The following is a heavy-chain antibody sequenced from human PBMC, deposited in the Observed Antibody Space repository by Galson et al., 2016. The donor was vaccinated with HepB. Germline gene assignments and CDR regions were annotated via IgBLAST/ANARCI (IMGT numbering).Heavy chain of an antibody. CDR3: ASIRAFDI. V-gene: IGHV3-9*01. CDR1: GFTFDDYA. D-gene: IGHD6-6*01. Sequence: SLRLSCAASGFTFDDYAMHWVRQAPGKGLEWVSGISWNSGSIGYADSVKGRFTISRDNAKNSLYLQMNSLRAEDTALYYCASIRAFDIWGQGTMVTVSS. J-gene: IGHJ3*02. CDR2: ISWNSGSI.